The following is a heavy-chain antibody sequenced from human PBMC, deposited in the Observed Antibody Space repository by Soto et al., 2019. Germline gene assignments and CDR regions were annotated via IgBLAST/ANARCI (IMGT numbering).Heavy chain of an antibody. CDR3: ARALLHLLVVPDFDY. Sequence: GASVKVSCKASAYTFTSYGITWVRQAPGQGLERMGWISASGITNYAQNFRGRVTMTTDTSTSTAYMELTSLRSDDTAVYYCARALLHLLVVPDFDYWGQGTLVPVSS. V-gene: IGHV1-18*01. D-gene: IGHD2-15*01. J-gene: IGHJ4*02. CDR1: AYTFTSYG. CDR2: ISASGIT.